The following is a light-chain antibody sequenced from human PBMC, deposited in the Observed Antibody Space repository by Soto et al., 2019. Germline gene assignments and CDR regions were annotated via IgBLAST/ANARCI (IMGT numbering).Light chain of an antibody. V-gene: IGKV3-15*01. CDR3: QQYNNWPPSIT. CDR2: GAS. J-gene: IGKJ5*01. CDR1: QSVSSN. Sequence: EIVMTQSPATLSVSPRERATLSCRASQSVSSNLAWYQQKPGQAPRLLIYGASTRATGIPARFSGSGSGTEFTLTISSLQSEDFAVYYCQQYNNWPPSITFGQATRLELK.